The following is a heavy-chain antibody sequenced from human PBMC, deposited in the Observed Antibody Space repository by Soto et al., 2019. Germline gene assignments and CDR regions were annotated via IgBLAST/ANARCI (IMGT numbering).Heavy chain of an antibody. J-gene: IGHJ5*02. CDR2: MNPNSGNT. CDR1: GYSFTSYD. D-gene: IGHD3-22*01. CDR3: ATXPPRVDRSGYAGGWFDP. Sequence: ASVKVSCKASGYSFTSYDINWVRQAAGQGLEWMGWMNPNSGNTAYAQRFQGRVSMTRNTSITTAYMELSSLRSEDTAVYYCATXPPRVDRSGYAGGWFDPWGQGTLVTVSS. V-gene: IGHV1-8*02.